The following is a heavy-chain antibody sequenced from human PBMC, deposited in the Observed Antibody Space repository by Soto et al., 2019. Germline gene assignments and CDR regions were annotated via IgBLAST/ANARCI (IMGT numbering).Heavy chain of an antibody. CDR1: GFTFSNYG. J-gene: IGHJ6*02. CDR3: ASSITGFYIMDI. D-gene: IGHD3-10*01. CDR2: ISYDERNI. Sequence: PGESLKISCAASGFTFSNYGMHWVRQAPGKGLEWVAVISYDERNIYYSDSVKGRFTISRDNSKSTLYLQMYSLKTEDTAVYYCASSITGFYIMDIWGQGTTVTVSS. V-gene: IGHV3-30*03.